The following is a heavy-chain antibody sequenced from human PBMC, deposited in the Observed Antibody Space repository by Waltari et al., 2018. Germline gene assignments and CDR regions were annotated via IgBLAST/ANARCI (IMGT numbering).Heavy chain of an antibody. D-gene: IGHD1-26*01. J-gene: IGHJ4*02. CDR2: VYYSGST. V-gene: IGHV4-39*07. Sequence: QLQLQESGPGLVKPSETLSLTCTVSGGSISSSSYYWGWIRQPPGKGLEWIGSVYYSGSTYYHPSLTRRFTISVDTSKNQFSLKLSSVTAAYTAVYYCARDRPPPVGATEFDYWGQGTLVTVSS. CDR3: ARDRPPPVGATEFDY. CDR1: GGSISSSSYY.